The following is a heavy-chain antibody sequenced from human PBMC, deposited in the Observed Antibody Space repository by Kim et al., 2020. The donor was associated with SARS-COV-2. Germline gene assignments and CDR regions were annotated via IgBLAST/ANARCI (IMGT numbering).Heavy chain of an antibody. CDR3: ARHARVPAAPYNWFDP. D-gene: IGHD2-2*01. V-gene: IGHV4-39*01. CDR2: IYYSGST. J-gene: IGHJ5*02. Sequence: SETLSLTCTVSGGSISSSSYYWGWIRQPPGKGLEWIGSIYYSGSTYYNPSLKSRVTISVDTSKNQFSLKLSSVTAADTAVYYCARHARVPAAPYNWFDPWGQGTLVTVSS. CDR1: GGSISSSSYY.